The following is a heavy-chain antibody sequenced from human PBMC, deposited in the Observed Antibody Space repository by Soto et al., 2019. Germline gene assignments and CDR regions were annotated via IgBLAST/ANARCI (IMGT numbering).Heavy chain of an antibody. V-gene: IGHV4-59*08. CDR3: ARRKTRPEAFDY. CDR2: VYSSGST. Sequence: PSETLSLTCTVSGGSISTYYWTWIRQSPGKGLEWIGYVYSSGSTKYNPSLSSRVTISLDTSKSQFSLKLNSVTAADTAVYYCARRKTRPEAFDYWGQGTQVTVSS. J-gene: IGHJ4*02. CDR1: GGSISTYY.